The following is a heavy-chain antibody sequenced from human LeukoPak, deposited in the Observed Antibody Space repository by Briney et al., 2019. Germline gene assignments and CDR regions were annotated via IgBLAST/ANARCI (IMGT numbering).Heavy chain of an antibody. V-gene: IGHV4-59*01. CDR2: IYYSGST. D-gene: IGHD2-21*01. Sequence: SETLSLTCTVSGGSISSYYWSWIRQPPGKGLEWIGYIYYSGSTNYNPSLKSRVTISVDTSKNQFSLKLSSVTAADTAVYYCARGDFREAFDIWGQGTMVTVSS. CDR3: ARGDFREAFDI. J-gene: IGHJ3*02. CDR1: GGSISSYY.